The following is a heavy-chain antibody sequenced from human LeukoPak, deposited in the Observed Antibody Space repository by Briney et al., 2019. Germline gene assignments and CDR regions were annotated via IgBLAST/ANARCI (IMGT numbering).Heavy chain of an antibody. CDR3: ARRSVVAAMFDP. D-gene: IGHD2-15*01. Sequence: PGGSLRLSCAASGFTFSNYWMSWVRQAPGKGLEWVANINQHGGERFYVDSVKGRFTISRDNAKSSLYLQMNSLRTEDTAVYYCARRSVVAAMFDPWGQGTLVTVSS. V-gene: IGHV3-7*05. CDR1: GFTFSNYW. J-gene: IGHJ5*02. CDR2: INQHGGER.